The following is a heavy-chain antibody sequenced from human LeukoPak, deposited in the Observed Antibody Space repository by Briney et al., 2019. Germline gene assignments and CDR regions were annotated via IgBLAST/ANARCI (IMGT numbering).Heavy chain of an antibody. CDR3: AKDLIRGYDYWPYYYYMDV. Sequence: SGGSLRLSCAASGFTVSSNYMSWVRQAPGKGLEWVSVIYSGGSTYYADSVKGRFTISRDNSKNTLYLQMNSLRAEDTAVYYCAKDLIRGYDYWPYYYYMDVWGKGTTVTVSS. D-gene: IGHD5-12*01. J-gene: IGHJ6*03. CDR2: IYSGGST. V-gene: IGHV3-53*05. CDR1: GFTVSSNY.